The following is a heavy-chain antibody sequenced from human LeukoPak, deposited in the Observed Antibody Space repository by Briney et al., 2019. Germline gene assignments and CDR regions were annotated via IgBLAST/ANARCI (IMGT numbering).Heavy chain of an antibody. CDR2: IYTSGST. J-gene: IGHJ6*02. Sequence: SETLSLTCTVSGCSISGYYWSWIRQPAGKGLEWIGRIYTSGSTNYNPSLKSRVTMSVDTSKNQFSLKLSSVTAADTAVYYCAREQLWRPYYYYGMDVWGQGTTVTVSS. CDR3: AREQLWRPYYYYGMDV. CDR1: GCSISGYY. D-gene: IGHD5-18*01. V-gene: IGHV4-4*07.